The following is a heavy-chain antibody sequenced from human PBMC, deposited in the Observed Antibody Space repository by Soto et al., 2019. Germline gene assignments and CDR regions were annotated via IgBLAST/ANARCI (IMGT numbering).Heavy chain of an antibody. CDR1: GFTFSSYA. Sequence: GGSLRLSCAASGFTFSSYAMSWVRQAPGKGLDWVSPVSGSGGSTYYADSVKGRFTISRDNSKHTLYLQMNSLRAEDTAVYYCAKRIAVAVTEYYYGMDVWGQGTTVTVSS. CDR3: AKRIAVAVTEYYYGMDV. D-gene: IGHD6-19*01. CDR2: VSGSGGST. V-gene: IGHV3-23*01. J-gene: IGHJ6*02.